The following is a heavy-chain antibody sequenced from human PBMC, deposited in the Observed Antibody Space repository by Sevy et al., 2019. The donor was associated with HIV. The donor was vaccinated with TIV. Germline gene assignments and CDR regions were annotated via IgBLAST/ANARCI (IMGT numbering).Heavy chain of an antibody. CDR1: GYTFTSYA. V-gene: IGHV7-4-1*02. J-gene: IGHJ6*02. CDR3: ARDWGYCSGSSCRGATYYYYYGMDV. CDR2: INTNTGNP. D-gene: IGHD2-15*01. Sequence: VSVKVSCKASGYTFTSYAMNWVRQAPGQGLEWMGWINTNTGNPTYAQGFTGRFVFSLDTSVSTAYLQISSLKAEDTAVYYCARDWGYCSGSSCRGATYYYYYGMDVWGQGTTVTVSS.